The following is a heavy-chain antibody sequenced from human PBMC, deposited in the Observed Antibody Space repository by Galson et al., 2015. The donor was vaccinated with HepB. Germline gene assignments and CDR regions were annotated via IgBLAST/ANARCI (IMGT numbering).Heavy chain of an antibody. CDR2: IKQDGSEK. CDR3: ARGGEVRYFDWGPTGAFDI. CDR1: GLTFSSYW. J-gene: IGHJ3*02. V-gene: IGHV3-7*03. Sequence: SLRLSCAASGLTFSSYWMSWVRQAPGKGLEWVANIKQDGSEKYYVDSVKGRFTISRDNAKNSLYLQMNSLRAEDTAVYYCARGGEVRYFDWGPTGAFDIWGQGTMVTVSS. D-gene: IGHD3-9*01.